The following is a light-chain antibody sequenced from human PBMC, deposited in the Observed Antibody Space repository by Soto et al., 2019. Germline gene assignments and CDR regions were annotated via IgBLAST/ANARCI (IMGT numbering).Light chain of an antibody. J-gene: IGKJ4*01. CDR3: QQSHNTPLT. Sequence: DIQITQSPSSLSASVGDRVTITCRASQSISSYLNWYQQKPGKAPKLLIYAASSLQSGVPSRISGSGSGTDFTLTISSLQPEDFATYYCQQSHNTPLTFGGGTKVDIK. V-gene: IGKV1-39*01. CDR1: QSISSY. CDR2: AAS.